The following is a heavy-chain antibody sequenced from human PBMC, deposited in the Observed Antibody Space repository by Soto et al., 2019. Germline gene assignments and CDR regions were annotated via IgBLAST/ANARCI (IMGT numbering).Heavy chain of an antibody. CDR1: GFTFDTYG. CDR3: ARVTPGNNLYYFSGLDF. J-gene: IGHJ6*02. CDR2: ISYEGSNT. D-gene: IGHD1-1*01. Sequence: QVHLVESGGGVVQPGKSLRLSCVASGFTFDTYGIHWVRQAPGKGLQWVALISYEGSNTYYADSVRGRFTISRDNSKNALYLQMNTRRPEDTGVYYCARVTPGNNLYYFSGLDFWGQGTSVTVSS. V-gene: IGHV3-30-3*01.